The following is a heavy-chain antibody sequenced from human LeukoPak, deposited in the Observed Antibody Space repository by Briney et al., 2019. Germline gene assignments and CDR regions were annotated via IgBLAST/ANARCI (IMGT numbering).Heavy chain of an antibody. Sequence: ASVKVSCKASGGTFSSYAISWLRQAPGQGLEWMGGIIPIFGTANYAQKFQGRVTITADESTSTAYMELSSLRSEDTAVYYCARGPTKYRLYYYYMDVWGKGTTVTVSS. D-gene: IGHD2-2*01. J-gene: IGHJ6*03. CDR2: IIPIFGTA. CDR3: ARGPTKYRLYYYYMDV. V-gene: IGHV1-69*01. CDR1: GGTFSSYA.